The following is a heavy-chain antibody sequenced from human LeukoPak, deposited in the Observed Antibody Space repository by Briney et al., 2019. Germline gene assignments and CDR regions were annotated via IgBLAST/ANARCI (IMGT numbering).Heavy chain of an antibody. D-gene: IGHD2-2*01. CDR2: IKQDGSEK. V-gene: IGHV3-7*01. Sequence: GGSLRLSCAASGFTFSTYWMSWVRLAPGKGLEWVANIKQDGSEKYYVDSVKGRFTISRDNAKNSLYLQMNSLRAEDTAVYYCARDKIGYCSSTSCYYFDYWGQGTLVTVSS. J-gene: IGHJ4*02. CDR3: ARDKIGYCSSTSCYYFDY. CDR1: GFTFSTYW.